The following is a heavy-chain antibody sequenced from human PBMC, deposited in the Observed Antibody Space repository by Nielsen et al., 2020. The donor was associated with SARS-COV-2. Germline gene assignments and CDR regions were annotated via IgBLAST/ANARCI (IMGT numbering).Heavy chain of an antibody. CDR3: ARASTRNVDTAYYGMDV. CDR1: GGSISSSNW. Sequence: SETLSLTCAVSGGSISSSNWWSWVRQPPGKGLEWIGEIYHSGSTNYNPSLKSRVTISVDKSKNQFSLKLSSVTAADTAVYYCARASTRNVDTAYYGMDVWGQGTTVTVSS. CDR2: IYHSGST. V-gene: IGHV4-4*02. J-gene: IGHJ6*02. D-gene: IGHD5-18*01.